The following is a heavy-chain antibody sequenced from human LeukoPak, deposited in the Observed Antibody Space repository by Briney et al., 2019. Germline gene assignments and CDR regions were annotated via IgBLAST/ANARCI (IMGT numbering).Heavy chain of an antibody. CDR2: INHSGST. Sequence: SETLSLTCAVYGGSFSGYYWSWIRQPPGKGLEWIGEINHSGSTNYNPSLKSRVTISVDTSKNQFSLKLSPVTAADTAVYYCARGHSINYDFWSGYYTFDYWGQGTLVTVSS. CDR3: ARGHSINYDFWSGYYTFDY. J-gene: IGHJ4*02. V-gene: IGHV4-34*01. CDR1: GGSFSGYY. D-gene: IGHD3-3*01.